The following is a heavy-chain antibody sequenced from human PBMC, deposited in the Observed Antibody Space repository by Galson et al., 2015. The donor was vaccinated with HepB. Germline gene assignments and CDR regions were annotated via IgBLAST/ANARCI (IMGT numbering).Heavy chain of an antibody. CDR3: AKTRTGSYLNWFDP. CDR2: ISPSSTYT. J-gene: IGHJ5*02. Sequence: SLRLSCAASGFSFSDFYMSWIRQAPGKGLEWISYISPSSTYTNYADSVKGRFTISRDNAKNSLYLQMNSLRAEDTAVYYCAKTRTGSYLNWFDPWGQGTLVTVSS. V-gene: IGHV3-11*03. D-gene: IGHD1-26*01. CDR1: GFSFSDFY.